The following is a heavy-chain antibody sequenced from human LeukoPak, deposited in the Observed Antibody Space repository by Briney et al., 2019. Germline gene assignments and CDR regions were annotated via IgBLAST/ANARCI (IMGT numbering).Heavy chain of an antibody. Sequence: ASVKVSCKASGYTFTNYDINWVRQATGQGLEWMGWMNPNSGNTGYAQKFQGRVTMTRNTSISTAYMELSSLRSEDTALYYCARSYDTSGYYYYYYYYGMDVWGQGTTVTVSS. D-gene: IGHD3-22*01. J-gene: IGHJ6*02. CDR1: GYTFTNYD. CDR3: ARSYDTSGYYYYYYYYGMDV. V-gene: IGHV1-8*01. CDR2: MNPNSGNT.